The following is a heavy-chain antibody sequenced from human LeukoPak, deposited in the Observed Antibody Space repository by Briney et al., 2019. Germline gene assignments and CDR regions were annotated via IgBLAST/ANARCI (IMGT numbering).Heavy chain of an antibody. CDR3: AKRSAESSGYFDY. J-gene: IGHJ4*02. V-gene: IGHV3-7*03. CDR1: GFTFSSYW. CDR2: IKTDGSQI. Sequence: GGSLRLSCVASGFTFSSYWMTWVRQAPGKGLEWVANIKTDGSQIYYVDSVKGRFTISRDNSKSTLYLQMNSLRAEDTAVYYCAKRSAESSGYFDYWGQGTRVTVSS. D-gene: IGHD6-19*01.